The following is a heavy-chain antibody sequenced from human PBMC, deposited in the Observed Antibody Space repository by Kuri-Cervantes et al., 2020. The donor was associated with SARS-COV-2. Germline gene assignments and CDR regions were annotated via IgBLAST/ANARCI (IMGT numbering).Heavy chain of an antibody. V-gene: IGHV4-34*01. CDR3: ARVPPLPTKGWYFDL. J-gene: IGHJ2*01. CDR1: GFTFNTYT. CDR2: INHSGST. Sequence: SQTLSLTCVASGFTFNTYTINWVRQAPGKALEWIGEINHSGSTNYNPSLKSRVTMSVDTSKNQFSLKLSSVTAADTAVYYCARVPPLPTKGWYFDLWGRGTLVTVSS. D-gene: IGHD5-12*01.